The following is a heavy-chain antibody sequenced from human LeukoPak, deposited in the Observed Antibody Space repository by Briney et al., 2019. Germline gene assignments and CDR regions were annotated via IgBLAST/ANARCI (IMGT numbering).Heavy chain of an antibody. V-gene: IGHV3-30-3*01. CDR3: ARETGSAVGSTDFDY. Sequence: GGSLRLSCAASGFTFNGYAMHWVRQAPGKGLEWVSVMSYDGSNKYYADSVKGRFTISRDNSKNTLYLQMNSLRAEDTAVYYCARETGSAVGSTDFDYWGQGTLVTVSS. CDR2: MSYDGSNK. J-gene: IGHJ4*02. CDR1: GFTFNGYA. D-gene: IGHD4-17*01.